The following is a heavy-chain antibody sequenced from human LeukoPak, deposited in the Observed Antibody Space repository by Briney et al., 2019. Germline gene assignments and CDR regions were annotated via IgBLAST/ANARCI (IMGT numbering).Heavy chain of an antibody. V-gene: IGHV1-18*01. D-gene: IGHD2-21*01. CDR1: GYTFTSYG. Sequence: GASVKVSCKASGYTFTSYGISWVRQAPGQGLEWMGWISAYNGNTDYAQKLQGRVTMTTDTSTSTAYMELRSLRSDNTAVYYCARGFGFDCGGDCYSDYWGQGTLVTVSS. CDR3: ARGFGFDCGGDCYSDY. J-gene: IGHJ4*02. CDR2: ISAYNGNT.